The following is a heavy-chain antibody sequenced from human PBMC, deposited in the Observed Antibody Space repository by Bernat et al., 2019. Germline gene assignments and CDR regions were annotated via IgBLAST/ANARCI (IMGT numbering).Heavy chain of an antibody. CDR2: INHSGST. CDR3: ARGRCVPIDVAGRLFAASAFDI. J-gene: IGHJ3*02. Sequence: FSAYYLSWIRQPPGKGLAWIWEINHSGSTNYNPSLNSRVTISLDTSKNQCYLKLSSVTAADTAVYYCARGRCVPIDVAGRLFAASAFDI. V-gene: IGHV4-34*01. CDR1: FSAYY. D-gene: IGHD6-19*01.